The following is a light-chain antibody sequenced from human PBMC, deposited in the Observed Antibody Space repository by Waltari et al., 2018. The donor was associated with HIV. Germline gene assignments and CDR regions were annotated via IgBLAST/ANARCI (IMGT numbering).Light chain of an antibody. CDR3: LLYYSGVRV. J-gene: IGLJ3*02. CDR1: PRSVPRNHY. Sequence: QVVVTQEPALSVSPGWTVTVTCTSVPRSVPRNHYGHWIQFKPGQPPRTLNYDTEKRHPWTAGRFAGSLIGGRAALMLSGALPEDEADYYCLLYYSGVRVFGGGTRLTVL. CDR2: DTE. V-gene: IGLV7-46*01.